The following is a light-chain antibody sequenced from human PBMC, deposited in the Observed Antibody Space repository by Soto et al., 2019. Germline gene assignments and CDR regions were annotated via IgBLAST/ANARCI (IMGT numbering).Light chain of an antibody. J-gene: IGLJ3*02. V-gene: IGLV2-14*01. CDR1: SSDVGAYNY. CDR2: EVS. CDR3: RSYTSGSTGV. Sequence: QSALTQPASVSGSPGQSITISCTGTSSDVGAYNYVSWYQQHPGKAPKLMIYEVSNRPSGVSNRFSGSKSGNTASLTISGLQAEDEGDYYCRSYTSGSTGVFGGGTKVTVL.